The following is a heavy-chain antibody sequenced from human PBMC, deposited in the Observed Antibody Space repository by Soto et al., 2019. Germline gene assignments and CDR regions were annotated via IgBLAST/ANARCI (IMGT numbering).Heavy chain of an antibody. CDR3: ARGPPCDP. CDR2: INYSGST. Sequence: SETLSLTCTVSGGSISSSSYYWGWIRQPPGKGLEWIGNINYSGSTNYNPSLKSRVTISVDTSKNQFSLKLSSVTAADTAVYYCARGPPCDPWGQGTLVTVSS. V-gene: IGHV4-39*07. J-gene: IGHJ5*02. CDR1: GGSISSSSYY.